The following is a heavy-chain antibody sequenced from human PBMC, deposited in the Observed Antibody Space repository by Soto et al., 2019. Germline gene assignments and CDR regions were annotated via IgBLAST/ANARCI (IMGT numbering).Heavy chain of an antibody. CDR3: ARRLRRGCSGGSCYSGYDY. Sequence: SETLSLTCAVYGGSFSGYYWSWIRQPPGKGLEWIGEINHSGSTNYNPSLKSRVTISVDTSKNQFSLKLSSVTAADTAVYYCARRLRRGCSGGSCYSGYDYWGQGTLVTVSS. J-gene: IGHJ4*02. CDR1: GGSFSGYY. V-gene: IGHV4-34*01. CDR2: INHSGST. D-gene: IGHD2-15*01.